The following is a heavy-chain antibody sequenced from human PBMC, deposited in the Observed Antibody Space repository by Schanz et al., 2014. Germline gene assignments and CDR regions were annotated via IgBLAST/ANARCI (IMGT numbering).Heavy chain of an antibody. CDR3: AKDPHKAYGGKPQTFDI. D-gene: IGHD4-17*01. J-gene: IGHJ3*02. Sequence: QVQLVESGGGVVQPGRSLRLSCAASGFTMITYAMHWVRQPPGKGLEWVAIITYDGSNTYHADSVKGRFTISRDNSKNTLYLQMTSLRAEDTALYYCAKDPHKAYGGKPQTFDIWGQGTMVTVSS. CDR1: GFTMITYA. V-gene: IGHV3-30*18. CDR2: ITYDGSNT.